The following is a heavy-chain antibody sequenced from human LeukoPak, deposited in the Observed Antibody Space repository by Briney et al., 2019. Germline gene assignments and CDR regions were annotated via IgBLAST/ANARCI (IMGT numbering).Heavy chain of an antibody. J-gene: IGHJ6*03. CDR1: GDSISSYY. CDR3: GRAMRGRQRWLSPRYYYYMDV. CDR2: IYTRRST. V-gene: IGHV4-4*07. Sequence: SETLSLTCTVSGDSISSYYWSWIRQPAGKGLEWIGRIYTRRSTNFNPSLKSRVTMSLDTSKNQFSSKLSSLTAADTAVYYCGRAMRGRQRWLSPRYYYYMDVWGKGTTVTISS. D-gene: IGHD5-24*01.